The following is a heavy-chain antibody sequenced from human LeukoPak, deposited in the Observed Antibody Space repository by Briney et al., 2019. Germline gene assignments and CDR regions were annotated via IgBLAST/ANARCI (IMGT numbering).Heavy chain of an antibody. Sequence: TGGSLRLSCAASGFTFSSYAMSWVRQAPGKGLEWVAFIRYDELQDYYADSVRGRFTISRDNSKSALYLQMGSLRPEDTAMYYCVRDFSNYVAFFDSWGQGVLVTVSS. CDR3: VRDFSNYVAFFDS. CDR2: IRYDELQD. D-gene: IGHD4-11*01. J-gene: IGHJ4*02. V-gene: IGHV3-30*02. CDR1: GFTFSSYA.